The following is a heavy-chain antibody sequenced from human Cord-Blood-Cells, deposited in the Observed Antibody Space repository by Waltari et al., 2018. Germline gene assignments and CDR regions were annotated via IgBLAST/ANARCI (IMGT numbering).Heavy chain of an antibody. CDR2: IVVGSGNT. CDR1: GFTFTRSA. D-gene: IGHD3-9*01. V-gene: IGHV1-58*01. J-gene: IGHJ6*02. Sequence: QMQLVQSGPEVKKPGTSVKVSCKASGFTFTRSAVQWLRPSRGPSLEWIGWIVVGSGNTNYAQKFQERVTITRDMSTSTAYMELSSLRSEDTAVYYCAAGSYDILTGYYYYYGMDVWGQGPRSPSP. CDR3: AAGSYDILTGYYYYYGMDV.